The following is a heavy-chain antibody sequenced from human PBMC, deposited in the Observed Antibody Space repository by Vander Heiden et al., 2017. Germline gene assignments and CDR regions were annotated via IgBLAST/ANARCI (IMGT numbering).Heavy chain of an antibody. J-gene: IGHJ6*02. Sequence: VQLLQSGGGVVQPGGSLRLSCAASGPTFSSTAMNWVRQAPGKGLEWVSVISGSGSNTYYADSVKGRFTISRDNSKNTLYLQMSSLRAEDTAVYYCAKDFGDNGFYYGLDVWGQGTTVTVSS. CDR3: AKDFGDNGFYYGLDV. CDR1: GPTFSSTA. V-gene: IGHV3-23*01. CDR2: ISGSGSNT. D-gene: IGHD1-20*01.